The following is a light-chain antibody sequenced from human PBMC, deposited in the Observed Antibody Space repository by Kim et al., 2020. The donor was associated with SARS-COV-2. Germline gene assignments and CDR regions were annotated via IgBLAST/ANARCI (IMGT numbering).Light chain of an antibody. Sequence: EIVLTQSPGTLSLSPGERATLSCRASQTVSSGYLAWYQQKPGQAPRLLIYGPSTRITGIPDRLSGSGSGTDFTLTISRLEPEDFAVYYCQHYGASHYTFGQGTKLEI. J-gene: IGKJ2*01. CDR2: GPS. CDR3: QHYGASHYT. V-gene: IGKV3-20*01. CDR1: QTVSSGY.